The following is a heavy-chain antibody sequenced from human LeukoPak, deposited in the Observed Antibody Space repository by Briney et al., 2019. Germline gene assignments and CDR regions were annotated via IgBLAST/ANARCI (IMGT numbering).Heavy chain of an antibody. V-gene: IGHV3-48*01. CDR3: ARDYKYAFDN. J-gene: IGHJ4*02. CDR2: IGIDSGNT. CDR1: GFTFSDYS. Sequence: PGGSLRLSCAASGFTFSDYSMNWVRQAPGKGLEWISYIGIDSGNTIYADSVKGRFTISGDKAKNSLYLQMNSLRVEDTAVYYCARDYKYAFDNWGQGTPVTVSS. D-gene: IGHD5-24*01.